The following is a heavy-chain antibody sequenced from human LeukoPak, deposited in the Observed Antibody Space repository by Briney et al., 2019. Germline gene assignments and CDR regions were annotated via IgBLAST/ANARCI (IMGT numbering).Heavy chain of an antibody. CDR3: ARDQSSSWPIRKYYFDY. J-gene: IGHJ4*02. V-gene: IGHV1-2*02. Sequence: ASAKVSCKASGYTFTGYYMHWVRQAPGQGLEWMGWINPNSGGTNYAQKFQGRVTMTRDTSISTAYMELSRLRSDDTAVYYCARDQSSSWPIRKYYFDYWGQGTLVTVSS. CDR2: INPNSGGT. D-gene: IGHD6-13*01. CDR1: GYTFTGYY.